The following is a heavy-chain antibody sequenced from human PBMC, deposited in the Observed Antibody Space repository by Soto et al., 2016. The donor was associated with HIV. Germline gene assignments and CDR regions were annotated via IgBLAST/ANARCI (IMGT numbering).Heavy chain of an antibody. D-gene: IGHD3-16*01. Sequence: QVQLVQSGAEVKKPGASVRVSCKTSGYTYSDHDVNWVRQTPGQGLDWMGWMNPKTGNKGYGQSFQGRVTFTSDTSITTAYMELNNLRSDDTAVYYCARGRHQFDTSVLGGITYFDDLGPGNAGHRLL. CDR2: MNPKTGNK. V-gene: IGHV1-8*03. J-gene: IGHJ4*02. CDR3: ARGRHQFDTSVLGGITYFDD. CDR1: GYTYSDHD.